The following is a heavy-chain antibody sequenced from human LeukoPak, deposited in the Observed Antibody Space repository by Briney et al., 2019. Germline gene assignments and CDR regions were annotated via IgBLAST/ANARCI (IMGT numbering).Heavy chain of an antibody. CDR1: GFTFSSYN. J-gene: IGHJ5*02. Sequence: GGSLRLSCAASGFTFSSYNMKWVRQAPGKGLEGVSYISSSSSTIYYEDPVKGRFTISRANAKNYLYLKRKSLNAEDAAVYYCARGGCGGFGVVMSWFDPWGQGTLVTVSS. CDR2: ISSSSSTI. D-gene: IGHD3-3*01. CDR3: ARGGCGGFGVVMSWFDP. V-gene: IGHV3-48*04.